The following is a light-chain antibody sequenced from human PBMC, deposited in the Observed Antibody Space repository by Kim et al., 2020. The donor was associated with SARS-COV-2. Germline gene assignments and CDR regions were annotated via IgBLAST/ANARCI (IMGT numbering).Light chain of an antibody. CDR2: AAF. CDR1: QDISSC. CDR3: QQTNNIPLT. J-gene: IGKJ4*01. V-gene: IGKV1-12*01. Sequence: ASIGDRVTITCQASQDISSCLAWYQQKPGKAPKLLIYAAFNLQSGVPSRFSGGRSGTDFTLTINSLQSEDFATYYCQQTNNIPLTFGGGTKVDIK.